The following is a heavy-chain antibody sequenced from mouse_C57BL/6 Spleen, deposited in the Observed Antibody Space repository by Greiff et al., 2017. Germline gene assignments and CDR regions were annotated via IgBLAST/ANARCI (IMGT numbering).Heavy chain of an antibody. CDR3: ARTSYYGSSYWYFDV. V-gene: IGHV1-4*01. Sequence: QVQLQQSGAELARPGASVKMSCKASGYTFTSYTMHWVKQRPGQGLEWIGYINPSSGYTKYNQKFKDKATLTADKSSSTAYMQLSSLTSEDSAVYYCARTSYYGSSYWYFDVWGTGTTVTVSS. CDR2: INPSSGYT. CDR1: GYTFTSYT. J-gene: IGHJ1*03. D-gene: IGHD1-1*01.